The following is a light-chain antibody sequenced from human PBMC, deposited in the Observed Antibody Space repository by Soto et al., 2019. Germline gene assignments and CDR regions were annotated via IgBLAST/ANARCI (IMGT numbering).Light chain of an antibody. CDR2: GAS. CDR3: QQYGSSPQIT. CDR1: QSVSSSY. J-gene: IGKJ4*01. Sequence: EIVLTQSPGTLSLSPGERATLSCRASQSVSSSYLAWYQQKPGQAPRLLIYGASSRATGIPDRFSGSGSGTDFTLTISRLEPEDFAVYYCQQYGSSPQITFGGGTK. V-gene: IGKV3-20*01.